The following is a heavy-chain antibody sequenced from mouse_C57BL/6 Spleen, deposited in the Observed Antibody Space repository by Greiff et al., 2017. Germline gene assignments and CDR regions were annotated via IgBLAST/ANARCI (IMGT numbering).Heavy chain of an antibody. D-gene: IGHD1-1*01. CDR1: GYTFTSYW. Sequence: VQLQQPGAELVKPGASVKLSCKASGYTFTSYWMHWVKQRPGQGLEWIGMIHPNSGSTNYNEKFKSKATLTVDKSSSTAYMQLSSLTSEDSAVYYCAKHYGSSLNYYAMDYWGQGTSVTVSS. CDR2: IHPNSGST. CDR3: AKHYGSSLNYYAMDY. V-gene: IGHV1-64*01. J-gene: IGHJ4*01.